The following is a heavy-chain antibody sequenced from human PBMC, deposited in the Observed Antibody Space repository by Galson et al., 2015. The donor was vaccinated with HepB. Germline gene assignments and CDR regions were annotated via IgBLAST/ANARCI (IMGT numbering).Heavy chain of an antibody. J-gene: IGHJ6*02. V-gene: IGHV1-69*06. D-gene: IGHD3-10*01. CDR3: ASAITMIRGIFFQKKYGLDV. CDR1: GGTFRSYA. Sequence: SVKVSCKASGGTFRSYAISWVRQAPGQGLGWMGGIIPLFNTSNYALKFQDRVTITADKSTNTSYMELTSLRSADTAVYYCASAITMIRGIFFQKKYGLDVWGQGATVTVSS. CDR2: IIPLFNTS.